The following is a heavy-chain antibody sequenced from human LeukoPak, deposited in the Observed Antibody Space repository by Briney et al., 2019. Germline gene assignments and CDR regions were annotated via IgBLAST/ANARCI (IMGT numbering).Heavy chain of an antibody. CDR2: IGTAGEI. J-gene: IGHJ2*01. D-gene: IGHD6-13*01. Sequence: PGGSLRLSCAASGFTFRSYDMHWVRQATGKGLEWVSGIGTAGEIYYPGSVKGRFTISRENAKNSLYLQMNSLRAVDTAVYYCARAAYSGPCCARYFDLWGRGTLVTVSS. V-gene: IGHV3-13*01. CDR3: ARAAYSGPCCARYFDL. CDR1: GFTFRSYD.